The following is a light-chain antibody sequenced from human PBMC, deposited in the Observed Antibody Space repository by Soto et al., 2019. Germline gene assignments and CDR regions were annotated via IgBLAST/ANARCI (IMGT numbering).Light chain of an antibody. Sequence: AIRMTQSPSSFSASTGDRVTITCRASQGISSYLAWYQQKPGKAPKLLIYAASTLQSGVPSRFSGSGSGTDFTLTISCLQSEDFATYYCQQYYSYPRTSGQGTKLEIK. CDR3: QQYYSYPRT. CDR2: AAS. CDR1: QGISSY. V-gene: IGKV1-8*01. J-gene: IGKJ2*01.